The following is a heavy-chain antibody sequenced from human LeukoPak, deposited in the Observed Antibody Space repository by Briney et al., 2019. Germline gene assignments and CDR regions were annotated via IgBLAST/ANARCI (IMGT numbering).Heavy chain of an antibody. V-gene: IGHV4-4*02. CDR1: GGSISSSNW. D-gene: IGHD3-22*01. CDR2: INHSGST. Sequence: PSETLSLTCAVSGGSISSSNWWSWVRQPPGKGLEWIGEINHSGSTNYNPSLKSRVTISVDTSKNQFSLKLSSVTAADTAVYYCARRGYIRYFDLWGRGTLVTVSS. CDR3: ARRGYIRYFDL. J-gene: IGHJ2*01.